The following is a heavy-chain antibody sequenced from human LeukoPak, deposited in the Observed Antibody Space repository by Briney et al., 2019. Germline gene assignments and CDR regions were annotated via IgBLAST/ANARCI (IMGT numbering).Heavy chain of an antibody. V-gene: IGHV1-46*01. CDR1: GYTFTSYY. CDR2: INPSGGST. CDR3: AREKIQLWTRGPFDY. J-gene: IGHJ4*02. Sequence: GASVKVSCKASGYTFTSYYMHWVRQAPAQGLEWMGIINPSGGSTSYAQKFQGRVTMTRDTSTSTDYMELSSLRSEDTAVYYCAREKIQLWTRGPFDYWGQGTLVTVSS. D-gene: IGHD5-18*01.